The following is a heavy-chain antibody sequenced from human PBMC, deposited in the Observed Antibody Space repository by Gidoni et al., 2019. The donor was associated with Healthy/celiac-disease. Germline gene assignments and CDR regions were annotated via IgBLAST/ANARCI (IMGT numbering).Heavy chain of an antibody. V-gene: IGHV2-5*02. CDR1: GFSLSTSGVG. CDR3: AHKGSGAVAGTLDY. Sequence: QITLKESGPTLVKPTQTLTLTCTFSGFSLSTSGVGVGWIRQPPGKALEWLALIYWDDDKRYSPSLKSRLTITKDTSNHQVVLTMTNMDPVDTATYYCAHKGSGAVAGTLDYWGQGTLVTVSS. D-gene: IGHD6-19*01. CDR2: IYWDDDK. J-gene: IGHJ4*02.